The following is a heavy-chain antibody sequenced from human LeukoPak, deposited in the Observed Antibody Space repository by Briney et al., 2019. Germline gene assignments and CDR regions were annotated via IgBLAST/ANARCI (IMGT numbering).Heavy chain of an antibody. D-gene: IGHD3-22*01. V-gene: IGHV3-73*01. CDR2: IRSKANSYAT. J-gene: IGHJ6*03. CDR3: TRPGYYYDTSSYPPTEYYMDV. Sequence: GGSLRLSCAASGFTFSGSAMHWVRQASGKGLEWVGRIRSKANSYATAYAASVKGRFTISRDDSKNTAYLQMNSLKTEDTAVYYCTRPGYYYDTSSYPPTEYYMDVWGKGTTVTVSS. CDR1: GFTFSGSA.